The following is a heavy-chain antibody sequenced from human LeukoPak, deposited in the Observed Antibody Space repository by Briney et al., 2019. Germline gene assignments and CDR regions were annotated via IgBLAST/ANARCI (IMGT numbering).Heavy chain of an antibody. CDR3: ASIQFPFDY. CDR2: ISFVGTDT. D-gene: IGHD4-11*01. CDR1: GFTLSTHA. Sequence: GGSLRLSCAASGFTLSTHAMHWVRQAPGKGLQWVAVISFVGTDTYYADSVRGRFTISRDNAKNSLYLQMNSLRAEDTAVYYCASIQFPFDYWGQGTLVTVSS. J-gene: IGHJ4*02. V-gene: IGHV3-30-3*01.